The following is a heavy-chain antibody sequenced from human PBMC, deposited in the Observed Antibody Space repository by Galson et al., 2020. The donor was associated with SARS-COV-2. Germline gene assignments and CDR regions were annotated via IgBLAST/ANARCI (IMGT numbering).Heavy chain of an antibody. CDR3: ARGSISSYNCFDP. D-gene: IGHD6-13*01. V-gene: IGHV3-48*02. CDR2: IGGSDNTI. Sequence: GGSLRLSCVASGFTFSSYSMNWVRQAPGKGLEWLSYIGGSDNTIHYADSVTGRFTISRDNAKNSLFLQMNSLRDEDTAVYYCARGSISSYNCFDPWGQGTLVTVSS. CDR1: GFTFSSYS. J-gene: IGHJ5*02.